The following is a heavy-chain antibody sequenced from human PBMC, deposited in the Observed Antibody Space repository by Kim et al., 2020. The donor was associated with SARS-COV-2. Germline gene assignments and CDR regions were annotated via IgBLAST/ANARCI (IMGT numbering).Heavy chain of an antibody. CDR2: IYYSGSS. J-gene: IGHJ5*02. Sequence: SETLSLTCTVSGGSISSYYWSWIRQPPGKGLEWIGYIYYSGSSNYNPSLKSRVTISVDTSKNQFSLKLSSVTAADTAVYYCARHFSSPQWAPWFDPWGQGTLVTVSS. V-gene: IGHV4-59*08. CDR1: GGSISSYY. D-gene: IGHD6-13*01. CDR3: ARHFSSPQWAPWFDP.